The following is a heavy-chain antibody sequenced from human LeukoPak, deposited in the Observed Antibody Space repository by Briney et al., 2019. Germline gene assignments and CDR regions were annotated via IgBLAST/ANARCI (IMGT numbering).Heavy chain of an antibody. CDR1: GFTFSSYS. D-gene: IGHD4-11*01. V-gene: IGHV3-21*01. J-gene: IGHJ4*02. CDR2: ISSSSSYT. CDR3: ARDPTVTTDYYFDY. Sequence: PGGSLRLSCAASGFTFSSYSMNWVRQAPGKGLEWVSSISSSSSYTYYADSVKGRFTISRDNAKNSLYLQMNSLRAEDTAVYYCARDPTVTTDYYFDYWGQGTLVTVSS.